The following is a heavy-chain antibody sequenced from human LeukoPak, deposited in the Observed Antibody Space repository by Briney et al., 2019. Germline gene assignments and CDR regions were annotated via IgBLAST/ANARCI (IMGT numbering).Heavy chain of an antibody. CDR3: ARDRITMVRGVYNWFDP. CDR2: INPNNGGT. Sequence: GASVKVSCKASGYTFTGYYMHWVRQAPGQGLEWMGRINPNNGGTNYAQKFQGRVTMTRDTSISTAYMELSRLRSDDTAVYYCARDRITMVRGVYNWFDPWGQGTLVTVSS. CDR1: GYTFTGYY. J-gene: IGHJ5*02. V-gene: IGHV1-2*06. D-gene: IGHD3-10*01.